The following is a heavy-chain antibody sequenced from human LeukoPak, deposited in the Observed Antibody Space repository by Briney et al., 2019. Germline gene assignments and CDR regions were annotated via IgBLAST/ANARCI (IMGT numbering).Heavy chain of an antibody. CDR3: ARLTSVDSVMDV. CDR1: GGSITSYY. Sequence: PSETLSLTCSVSGGSITSYYWSWIRQPPGKGLEWIGYIYHSGSSNYNPSLKSRVTISVDTSKNQYSLNLISVTAADTAVYYCARLTSVDSVMDVWGQGTTVTVS. V-gene: IGHV4-59*01. D-gene: IGHD5/OR15-5a*01. CDR2: IYHSGSS. J-gene: IGHJ6*02.